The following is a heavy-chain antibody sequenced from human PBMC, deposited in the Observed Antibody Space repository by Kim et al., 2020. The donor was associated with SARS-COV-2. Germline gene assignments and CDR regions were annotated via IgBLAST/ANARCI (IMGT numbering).Heavy chain of an antibody. D-gene: IGHD3-3*01. CDR2: IKQDGSEK. V-gene: IGHV3-7*01. CDR3: ARVVWSGYRIDAFDI. CDR1: GFTFSSYW. Sequence: GGSLRLSCAASGFTFSSYWMSWVRQAPGKGLEWVANIKQDGSEKYYVDSVKGRFTISRDNAKNSLYLQMNSLRAEDTAVYYCARVVWSGYRIDAFDIWGQGTMVTVSS. J-gene: IGHJ3*02.